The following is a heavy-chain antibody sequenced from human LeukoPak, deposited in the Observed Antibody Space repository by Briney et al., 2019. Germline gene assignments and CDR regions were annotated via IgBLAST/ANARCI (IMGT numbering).Heavy chain of an antibody. CDR2: ITPTTSYI. J-gene: IGHJ4*02. Sequence: GGSLRLSCAASGLGFSSFSFNWIRQAPGKGLEWVSSITPTTSYIYYADSVRGRFTISRENAKNSLYLQMNSLRAEDTAVYYCAXXRXTSDSSGYYYYYDYWGQGTLVXVSS. V-gene: IGHV3-21*01. CDR3: AXXRXTSDSSGYYYYYDY. D-gene: IGHD3-22*01. CDR1: GLGFSSFS.